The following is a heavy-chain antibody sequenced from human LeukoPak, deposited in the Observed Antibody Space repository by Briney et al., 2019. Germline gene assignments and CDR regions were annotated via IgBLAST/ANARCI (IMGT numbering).Heavy chain of an antibody. CDR1: GYSFTDHY. Sequence: ASVKVSCKASGYSFTDHYMHWVRQAPGQGLEWMGWINPNSGGTNYAQKFQGRVTMTRDTSISTAYMELSRLRSDDTAVYYCARLQYDSSGYSLYYFDYWGQGTLVTVSS. CDR2: INPNSGGT. V-gene: IGHV1-2*02. D-gene: IGHD3-22*01. CDR3: ARLQYDSSGYSLYYFDY. J-gene: IGHJ4*02.